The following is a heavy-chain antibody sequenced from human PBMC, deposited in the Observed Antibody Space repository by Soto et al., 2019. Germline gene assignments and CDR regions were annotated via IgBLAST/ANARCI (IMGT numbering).Heavy chain of an antibody. CDR3: ARVVGGSSWYFDY. J-gene: IGHJ4*02. CDR2: IIPIFGTA. Sequence: GASVKVSCKASGGTFSSYAISWVRHAPGQGLEWMGGIIPIFGTANYAQKFQGRVTITADESTSTAYMELSSLRSEDTAVYYCARVVGGSSWYFDYWGQGTLVTVSS. V-gene: IGHV1-69*13. D-gene: IGHD6-13*01. CDR1: GGTFSSYA.